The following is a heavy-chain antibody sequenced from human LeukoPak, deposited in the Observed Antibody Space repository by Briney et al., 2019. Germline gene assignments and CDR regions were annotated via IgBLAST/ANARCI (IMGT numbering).Heavy chain of an antibody. D-gene: IGHD2-15*01. V-gene: IGHV5-51*01. CDR3: ARSYCSGGSCPGAFDI. J-gene: IGHJ3*02. CDR1: GYSFTSYW. CDR2: IYPGDSDT. Sequence: GESLKISCKGSGYSFTSYWIGWVRQIPGKGLEWMGIIYPGDSDTRYSPSFQGQVTISADKSISTAYLQWSSLKASDTAMYYCARSYCSGGSCPGAFDIWGQGTMVTVSS.